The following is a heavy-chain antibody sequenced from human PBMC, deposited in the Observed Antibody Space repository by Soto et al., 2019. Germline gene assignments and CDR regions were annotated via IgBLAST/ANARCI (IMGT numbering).Heavy chain of an antibody. CDR3: ARYGGYPFLSYYGMDV. V-gene: IGHV5-51*01. Sequence: PVESQTISYKVSGYSFTSYWIGWVRQMPGKGLEWMGIIYPGDSDTRYSPSFQGQVTISADKSISTAYLQWSSLKASDTAMYYCARYGGYPFLSYYGMDVWGQGTTVTVSS. J-gene: IGHJ6*02. D-gene: IGHD3-22*01. CDR1: GYSFTSYW. CDR2: IYPGDSDT.